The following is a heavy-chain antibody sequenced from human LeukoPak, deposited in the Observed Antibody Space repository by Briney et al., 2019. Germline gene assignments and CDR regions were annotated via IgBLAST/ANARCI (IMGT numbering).Heavy chain of an antibody. CDR3: ARGYGVGSSLPFDY. CDR1: GCTLSSYW. D-gene: IGHD3-10*01. Sequence: GGSLTLSCVDSGCTLSSYWMHWVRQAPGKGMDWVSRIESDGSTTTYADSVKGRFTISRDNAKNTLYLQLNSLRAEDTAVYYCARGYGVGSSLPFDYWGQGTLGTVSP. V-gene: IGHV3-74*01. CDR2: IESDGSTT. J-gene: IGHJ4*02.